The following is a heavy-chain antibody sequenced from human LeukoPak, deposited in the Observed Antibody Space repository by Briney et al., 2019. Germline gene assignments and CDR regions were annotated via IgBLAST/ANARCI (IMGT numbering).Heavy chain of an antibody. V-gene: IGHV3-9*01. CDR1: GFTFDDYA. Sequence: GGSLRLSCAASGFTFDDYAMHWVRQAPGKGLEWVSGISWNSGSIGYADSVKGRFTISRDNAKNSLYLQMNSLRAEDTALYYCAKAIPDQTYYYDSSGYYYFGYWGQGTLVTVSS. CDR2: ISWNSGSI. CDR3: AKAIPDQTYYYDSSGYYYFGY. J-gene: IGHJ4*02. D-gene: IGHD3-22*01.